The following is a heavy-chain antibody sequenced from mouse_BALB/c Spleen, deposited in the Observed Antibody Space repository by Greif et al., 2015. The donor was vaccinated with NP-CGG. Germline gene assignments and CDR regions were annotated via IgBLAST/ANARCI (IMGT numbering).Heavy chain of an antibody. Sequence: QVQLQQPGAELAKPGASVKMSCKASGYTFTSYWMRWVKQRPGQGLEWIGYINPSTGYTEYNQKFKDKATLTADKSSSTAYMQLSSLTSEDSAVYYCARYYYAMDYWGQGTSVTVSS. CDR3: ARYYYAMDY. V-gene: IGHV1-7*01. CDR2: INPSTGYT. J-gene: IGHJ4*01. CDR1: GYTFTSYW.